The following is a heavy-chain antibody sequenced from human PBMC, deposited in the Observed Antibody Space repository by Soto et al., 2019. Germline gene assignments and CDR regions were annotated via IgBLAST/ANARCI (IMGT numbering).Heavy chain of an antibody. J-gene: IGHJ4*02. V-gene: IGHV3-21*01. CDR1: GFTFSSYS. CDR2: ISSSSSYI. CDR3: ARDLHKYYDILPGLTDY. D-gene: IGHD3-9*01. Sequence: GGSLRLSCAASGFTFSSYSMNWVRQAPGKGLEWVSSISSSSSYIYYADSVKGRFTISRDNAKNSLYLQMNSLRAEDTAVYYCARDLHKYYDILPGLTDYWGQGTLVTVYS.